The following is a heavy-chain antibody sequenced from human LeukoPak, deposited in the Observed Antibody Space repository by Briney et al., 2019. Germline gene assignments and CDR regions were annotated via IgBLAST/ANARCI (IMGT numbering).Heavy chain of an antibody. Sequence: GGSLRLSCAASGFTFSSYSMNWVRQAPGKGLEWVSYISSSSSTIYYADSVKGRFTISRDNAKNLLYLQMNSLRAEDTAVYYCARVGDSSGWQYYLDYWGQGTLVTVSS. V-gene: IGHV3-48*01. D-gene: IGHD6-19*01. J-gene: IGHJ4*02. CDR2: ISSSSSTI. CDR1: GFTFSSYS. CDR3: ARVGDSSGWQYYLDY.